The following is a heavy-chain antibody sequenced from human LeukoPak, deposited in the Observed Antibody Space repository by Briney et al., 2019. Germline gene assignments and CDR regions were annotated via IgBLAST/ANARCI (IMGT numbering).Heavy chain of an antibody. J-gene: IGHJ5*02. D-gene: IGHD3-9*01. CDR2: IDTSGST. CDR1: GGSINSRSHY. CDR3: ARGLRYFGWLYES. Sequence: PSQTLSLTCTVSGGSINSRSHYWSWIRQPAGKGLEWIGRIDTSGSTNFNPSLKSRVTISVDTSKNQFFLRLSSVTAADTAVYYCARGLRYFGWLYESWGQGSLVTVSS. V-gene: IGHV4-61*02.